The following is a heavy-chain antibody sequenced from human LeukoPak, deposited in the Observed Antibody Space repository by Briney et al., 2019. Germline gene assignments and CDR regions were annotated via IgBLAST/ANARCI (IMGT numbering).Heavy chain of an antibody. D-gene: IGHD1-20*01. V-gene: IGHV3-21*04. CDR1: GVTFSSYS. CDR3: ARVTGTAPHADY. CDR2: ISSSSSYI. Sequence: GGSLRLSCAASGVTFSSYSMNWVRQAPGKGLEWVSSISSSSSYIYYADSVKGRFTISRDNAKNSLDLQMNSLRAEDTAVYYCARVTGTAPHADYWGQGTLVTVSS. J-gene: IGHJ4*02.